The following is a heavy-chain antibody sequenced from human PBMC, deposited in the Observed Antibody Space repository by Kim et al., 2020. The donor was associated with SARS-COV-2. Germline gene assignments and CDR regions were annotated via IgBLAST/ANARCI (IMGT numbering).Heavy chain of an antibody. CDR3: ARQLPIYSSSWYTHEGWFDP. V-gene: IGHV5-51*01. J-gene: IGHJ5*02. CDR2: IYPGDSDT. CDR1: GYSFTSYW. D-gene: IGHD6-13*01. Sequence: GESLKISCKGSGYSFTSYWIGWVRQMPGKGLEWMGIIYPGDSDTRYSPSFQGQVTISADKSISTAYLQWSSLKASDTAMYYCARQLPIYSSSWYTHEGWFDPWGQGTLVTVSS.